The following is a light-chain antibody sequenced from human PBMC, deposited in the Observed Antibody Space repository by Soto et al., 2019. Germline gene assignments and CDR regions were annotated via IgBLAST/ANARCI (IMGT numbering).Light chain of an antibody. J-gene: IGKJ4*01. V-gene: IGKV1-9*01. Sequence: DIQLTQSPSFLSASVGDRVTITCRASQGISSYLAWYQQKPGKAPKLLIYAASTLQSGVPSRFSGSGSRTEFTLTSSSLQPEDFATYYCQQLNSYPLTFGGGTKVEIK. CDR1: QGISSY. CDR2: AAS. CDR3: QQLNSYPLT.